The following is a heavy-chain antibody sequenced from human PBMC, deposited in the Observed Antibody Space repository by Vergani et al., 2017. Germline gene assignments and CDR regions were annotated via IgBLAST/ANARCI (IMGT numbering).Heavy chain of an antibody. D-gene: IGHD3-3*01. CDR2: INHSGST. Sequence: QLQLQESGPGLVKPSETLSLTCAVYGGSFSGYYWSWIRQPPGKGLEWIGEINHSGSTNYNPSLKSRVTISVDTSKNQFSLKLSSVTAADTAVYYCARALYYDFWSGYYLSAFDIWGQGTMVTVSS. CDR1: GGSFSGYY. V-gene: IGHV4-34*01. J-gene: IGHJ3*02. CDR3: ARALYYDFWSGYYLSAFDI.